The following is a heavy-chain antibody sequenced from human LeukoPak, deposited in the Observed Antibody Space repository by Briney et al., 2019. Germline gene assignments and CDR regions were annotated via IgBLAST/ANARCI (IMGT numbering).Heavy chain of an antibody. J-gene: IGHJ4*02. CDR1: GGSISSGTYY. CDR2: ISHSGST. V-gene: IGHV4-30-2*02. Sequence: SETLSLTCTVSGGSISSGTYYWSWIRQPPGKGLEWIGYISHSGSTYYNPSLKSRVTISVDRSKNQFSLKLSSVTAADTAVYYCARYRKGGYVDYWGQGTLVTVSS. D-gene: IGHD2-15*01. CDR3: ARYRKGGYVDY.